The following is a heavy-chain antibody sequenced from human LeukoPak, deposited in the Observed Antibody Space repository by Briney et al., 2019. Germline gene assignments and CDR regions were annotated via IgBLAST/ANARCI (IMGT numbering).Heavy chain of an antibody. D-gene: IGHD3-10*01. Sequence: GGSLRLSCAASGFTFSSYSMKWVRQAPGKGLEWVSFISSSSSYIYYRDSVKGRFTISRDNAKNSLYLQMNSLRVEDTAVYYCARVAKYYYGSETYYFFEHWGQGTPVTASS. J-gene: IGHJ4*02. V-gene: IGHV3-21*01. CDR3: ARVAKYYYGSETYYFFEH. CDR1: GFTFSSYS. CDR2: ISSSSSYI.